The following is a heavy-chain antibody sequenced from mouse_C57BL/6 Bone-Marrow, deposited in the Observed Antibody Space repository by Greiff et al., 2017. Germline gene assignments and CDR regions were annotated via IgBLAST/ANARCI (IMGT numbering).Heavy chain of an antibody. CDR2: IRNKANGYTT. V-gene: IGHV7-3*01. Sequence: EVQLVESGGGLVQPGGSLSLSCAASGFTFTDYYMSWVRQPPGKALEWLGFIRNKANGYTTEYSASVKGRFTISRDNSQSILYLQMNALRAEDSATYYGARSPLYYGSSYRYFDVWGTGTTVTVSS. CDR1: GFTFTDYY. D-gene: IGHD1-1*01. CDR3: ARSPLYYGSSYRYFDV. J-gene: IGHJ1*03.